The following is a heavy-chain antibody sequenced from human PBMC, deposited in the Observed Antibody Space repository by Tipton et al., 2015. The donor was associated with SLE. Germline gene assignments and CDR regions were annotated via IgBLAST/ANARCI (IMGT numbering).Heavy chain of an antibody. CDR1: GGSISRGSYH. CDR3: ARDLPAGYSGNYWSGPFDI. Sequence: TLSLTCPVSGGSISRGSYHWRWIRQPAGKGLEWIGRISSSRHTNYNPPLKSRISTSLETSQNQFSLTLRSVSATDTAVYYCARDLPAGYSGNYWSGPFDIWGQGTMVTVSS. J-gene: IGHJ3*02. D-gene: IGHD1-26*01. CDR2: ISSSRHT. V-gene: IGHV4-61*02.